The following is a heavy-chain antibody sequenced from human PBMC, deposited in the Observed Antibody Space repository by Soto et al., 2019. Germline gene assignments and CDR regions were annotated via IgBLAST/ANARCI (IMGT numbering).Heavy chain of an antibody. Sequence: EVQLVESGGGLVQPGGSLRLSCAASGFTFSTYWMNWVSQAPGKGLEWVANIKEDGSEEYYVDYVKGRFTISRDNAKNSLFLDMNSLTGEDTAVYYCARDWGAPGRGSAFGYYYHFGRDVWGKGTTVTVPS. CDR2: IKEDGSEE. CDR3: ARDWGAPGRGSAFGYYYHFGRDV. CDR1: GFTFSTYW. J-gene: IGHJ6*04. D-gene: IGHD3-16*01. V-gene: IGHV3-7*05.